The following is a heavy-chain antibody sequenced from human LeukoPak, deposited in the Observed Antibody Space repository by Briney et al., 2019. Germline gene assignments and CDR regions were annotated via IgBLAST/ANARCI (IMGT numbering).Heavy chain of an antibody. CDR2: INPNSGGT. D-gene: IGHD2-2*01. J-gene: IGHJ4*02. CDR1: GYTFTGYY. CDR3: ARVVSRYCSSTSCPFDY. V-gene: IGHV1-2*02. Sequence: AXVKVSCKASGYTFTGYYMHWVRQAPGQGLEWMGWINPNSGGTNYAQKFQGRVTMTRDTSISTAYMELSRLRSDDTAVYYCARVVSRYCSSTSCPFDYWGQGTLVTVSS.